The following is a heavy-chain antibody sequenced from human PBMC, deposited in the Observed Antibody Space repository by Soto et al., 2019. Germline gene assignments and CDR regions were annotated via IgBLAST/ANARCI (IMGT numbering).Heavy chain of an antibody. CDR1: GFTFSSYA. CDR3: ARADLEYSSSSGVPPVDY. D-gene: IGHD6-6*01. CDR2: ISYDGSNK. Sequence: PGGSLRLSCAASGFTFSSYAMHWVRQAPGKGLEWVAVISYDGSNKYYADSVKGRFTISRDNSKNTLYLQRNSLRAEDTAVYYCARADLEYSSSSGVPPVDYWGQGTLVTVSS. V-gene: IGHV3-30-3*01. J-gene: IGHJ4*02.